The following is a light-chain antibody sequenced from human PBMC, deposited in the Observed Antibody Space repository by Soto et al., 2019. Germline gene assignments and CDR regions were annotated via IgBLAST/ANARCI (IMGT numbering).Light chain of an antibody. CDR1: QSVSSN. J-gene: IGKJ4*02. Sequence: ETVMTQSPATLSVSPGERATLSCRASQSVSSNLAWYQQKPGQAPRLLIYGASTRATGIPARFSGSGSGTEFTLTISSPQSEDFAVYFCHQYNNWPALTFGGGTKVEIK. CDR2: GAS. V-gene: IGKV3-15*01. CDR3: HQYNNWPALT.